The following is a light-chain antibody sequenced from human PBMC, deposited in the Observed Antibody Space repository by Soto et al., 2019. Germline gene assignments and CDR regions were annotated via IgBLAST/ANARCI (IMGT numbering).Light chain of an antibody. CDR1: QGFSNY. CDR3: QKYNGARWT. J-gene: IGKJ1*01. V-gene: IGKV1-27*01. CDR2: AAS. Sequence: DIQMTQSPSSLSASVGDRVTITCRASQGFSNYLAWYQQKPGKVPKLLIYAASSLQSGVPSRFSGSGSGTDFTLTINSLQPEDVATYYCQKYNGARWTFGQGTKVEIK.